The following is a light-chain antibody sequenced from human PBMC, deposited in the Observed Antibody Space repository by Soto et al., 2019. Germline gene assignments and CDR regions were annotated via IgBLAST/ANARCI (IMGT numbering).Light chain of an antibody. CDR2: ASS. V-gene: IGKV1-39*01. CDR1: QTINKY. CDR3: QQSYNVPPT. Sequence: DIQMTQSPSSLSASVGDRVTITCRPSQTINKYLNWYQQKPGKAPRLLIYASSTLPSGVPSRFTGSRPGTNFTLTINNLQPEDFVTYYCQQSYNVPPTFGQGTTVEI. J-gene: IGKJ1*01.